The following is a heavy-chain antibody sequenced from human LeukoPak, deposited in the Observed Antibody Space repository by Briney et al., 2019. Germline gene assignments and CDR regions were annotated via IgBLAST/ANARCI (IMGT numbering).Heavy chain of an antibody. V-gene: IGHV4-38-2*01. Sequence: SETLSLTCAVSGYSISSGYYWGWIRQPPGKGLEWIGSIYHSGSTYYNPSLKSRVTISVDTSKNQFSLKLSSVTAADTAVYYYARGSGWYAFDYWGQGTLVTVSS. D-gene: IGHD6-19*01. J-gene: IGHJ4*02. CDR3: ARGSGWYAFDY. CDR2: IYHSGST. CDR1: GYSISSGYY.